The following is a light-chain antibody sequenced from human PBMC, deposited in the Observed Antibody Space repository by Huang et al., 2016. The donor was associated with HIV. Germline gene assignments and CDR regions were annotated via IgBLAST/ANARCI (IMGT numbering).Light chain of an antibody. J-gene: IGKJ3*01. Sequence: EIVMTQSPVTLSVSPGERASLSCRAGQSISNSLAWYQQKPGQAPRLLIYGASTRATGVPARFSGSGSATEFTLTINSLQSEDFAVYFCQQYNSWPLTFGPGTKVDIK. CDR2: GAS. CDR1: QSISNS. V-gene: IGKV3-15*01. CDR3: QQYNSWPLT.